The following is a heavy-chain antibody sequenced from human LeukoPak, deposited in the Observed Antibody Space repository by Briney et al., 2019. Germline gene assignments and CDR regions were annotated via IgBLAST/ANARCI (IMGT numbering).Heavy chain of an antibody. V-gene: IGHV4-34*01. Sequence: PSETLSLTCAVYGGSFSGYYWSWIRQPPRKGLEWIGEINHSGSTNYNPSLQSRVTISVDTSKNQFSLKLNSVTAADTAVYYCARYRSDYYGSGSYWFDPWGQGTLVTVSS. J-gene: IGHJ5*02. D-gene: IGHD3-10*01. CDR1: GGSFSGYY. CDR2: INHSGST. CDR3: ARYRSDYYGSGSYWFDP.